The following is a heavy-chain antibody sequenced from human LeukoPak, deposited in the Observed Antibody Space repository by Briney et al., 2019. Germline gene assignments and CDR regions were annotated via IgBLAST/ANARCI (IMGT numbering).Heavy chain of an antibody. Sequence: GGSLRLSCAASGFTFSSYWMHWVRQAPGKGLVWVSRINSDGSSTSYADSVKGRFTISRDNAKNTVYLQMNSLRAEDTAVYYCARENTLVRGTRNPFDYWGQGTLVTVSS. CDR1: GFTFSSYW. CDR3: ARENTLVRGTRNPFDY. V-gene: IGHV3-74*01. CDR2: INSDGSST. J-gene: IGHJ4*02. D-gene: IGHD3-10*01.